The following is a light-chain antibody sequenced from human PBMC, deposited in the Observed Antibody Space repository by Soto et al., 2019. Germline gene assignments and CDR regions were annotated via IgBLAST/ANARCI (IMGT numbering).Light chain of an antibody. Sequence: ETVMTQSPATLSVSPGERATLSCRASQSLNSNLAWYQQKPGQAPRLLIDGASDRATGIPDRFSGSGYGTEFTLSISSLQSEDFAVYYCQQRLHWPITFGQGTRLEIK. CDR3: QQRLHWPIT. V-gene: IGKV3-15*01. CDR2: GAS. J-gene: IGKJ5*01. CDR1: QSLNSN.